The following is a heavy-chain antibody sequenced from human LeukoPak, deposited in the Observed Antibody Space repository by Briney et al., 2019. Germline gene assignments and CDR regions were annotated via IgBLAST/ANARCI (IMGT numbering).Heavy chain of an antibody. J-gene: IGHJ1*01. V-gene: IGHV3-23*01. D-gene: IGHD6-19*01. Sequence: PGGSLRLSCAASGFTFGSYSMDWVRQAPGKGLEWVSGITTGGRPYYADSVKGRFTISRDNSKNTVYLQMNSLGAEDTAVYWCVKNGALAVDYFHHWGPGTLVTVSS. CDR3: VKNGALAVDYFHH. CDR2: ITTGGRP. CDR1: GFTFGSYS.